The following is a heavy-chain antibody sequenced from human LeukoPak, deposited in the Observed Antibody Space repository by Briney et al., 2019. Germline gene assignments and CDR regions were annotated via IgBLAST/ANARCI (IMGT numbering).Heavy chain of an antibody. CDR2: IYSSGST. D-gene: IGHD5-24*01. J-gene: IGHJ4*02. CDR3: ARQGGDGYNYY. Sequence: PSETLSLTCTVSGGSISSGSYYWSWIRQPAGKGLEWIGRIYSSGSTNYNPSLKSRLTISVDTSKTQFSLKLSSVTAADTAVYYCARQGGDGYNYYWGQGTLVTVSS. CDR1: GGSISSGSYY. V-gene: IGHV4-61*02.